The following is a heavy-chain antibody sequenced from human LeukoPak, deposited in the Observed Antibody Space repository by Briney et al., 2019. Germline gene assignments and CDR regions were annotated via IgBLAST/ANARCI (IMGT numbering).Heavy chain of an antibody. CDR1: GYTFTSYG. CDR3: ARDTPITAVAGPGDY. V-gene: IGHV1-18*01. Sequence: ASVKVSCKASGYTFTSYGISWVRQAPGQGLEWMGWISAYNGNTNYAQKLQGRVTMTTDTSTSTAYMELRSLRSDDTAVYYCARDTPITAVAGPGDYWGQGTLVTVSS. J-gene: IGHJ4*02. CDR2: ISAYNGNT. D-gene: IGHD6-19*01.